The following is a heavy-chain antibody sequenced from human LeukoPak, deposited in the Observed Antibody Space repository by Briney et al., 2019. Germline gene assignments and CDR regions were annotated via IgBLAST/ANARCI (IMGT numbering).Heavy chain of an antibody. CDR2: ISAYNGNT. J-gene: IGHJ5*02. CDR3: ARVRLKYSGYVYSSGWYGVDGWFDP. CDR1: GYTFTSYG. V-gene: IGHV1-18*01. Sequence: ASVKVSCKASGYTFTSYGISWVRLAPGQGLEWMGWISAYNGNTNYAQKLQGRVTVTTDTSTSTAYMELRGLRSDDTAVYYCARVRLKYSGYVYSSGWYGVDGWFDPWGQGTLVTVSS. D-gene: IGHD6-19*01.